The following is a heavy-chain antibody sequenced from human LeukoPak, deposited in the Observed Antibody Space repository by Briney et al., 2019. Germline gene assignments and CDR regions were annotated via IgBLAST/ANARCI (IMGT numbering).Heavy chain of an antibody. Sequence: PGGSLRLSCAASGFTFSSYAMHWVRQAPGKGLEYVSAISSNGGSTYYANSVKGRFTISRDNAKNSLYLQMNSLRAEDTAVYYCARDTTGDPDYWGQGTLVTVSS. CDR1: GFTFSSYA. D-gene: IGHD7-27*01. V-gene: IGHV3-64*01. CDR3: ARDTTGDPDY. CDR2: ISSNGGST. J-gene: IGHJ4*02.